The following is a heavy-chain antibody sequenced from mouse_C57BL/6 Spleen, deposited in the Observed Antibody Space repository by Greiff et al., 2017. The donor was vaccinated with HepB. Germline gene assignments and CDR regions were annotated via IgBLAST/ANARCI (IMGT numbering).Heavy chain of an antibody. CDR2: ISGGGGNT. V-gene: IGHV5-9*01. CDR3: ARGWDGDFDY. D-gene: IGHD4-1*01. CDR1: GFTFSSYT. J-gene: IGHJ2*01. Sequence: DVKLVESGGGLVKPGGSLKLSCAASGFTFSSYTMSWVRQTPEKRLEWVATISGGGGNTYYPDSVKGRFTISRDNAKNTLYLQMSSLRSEDTALYYCARGWDGDFDYWGQGTTLTVSS.